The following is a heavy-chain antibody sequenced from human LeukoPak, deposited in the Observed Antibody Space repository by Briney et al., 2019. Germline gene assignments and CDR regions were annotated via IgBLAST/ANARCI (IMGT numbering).Heavy chain of an antibody. CDR2: INPNSVT. CDR3: SRGEVDGPDFDY. V-gene: IGHV1-2*02. CDR1: GGTFSSYA. J-gene: IGHJ4*02. Sequence: ASVKVSCKASGGTFSSYAISWVRQAPGQGLEWMGWINPNSVTNYAQKFQGRVTMTRDTSISTAYMELSRLTSDDKAVYYCSRGEVDGPDFDYWGQGTLVTVSS. D-gene: IGHD1-26*01.